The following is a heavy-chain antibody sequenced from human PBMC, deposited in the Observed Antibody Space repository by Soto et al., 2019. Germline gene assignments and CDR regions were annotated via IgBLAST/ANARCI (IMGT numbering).Heavy chain of an antibody. CDR2: VSASGGST. CDR3: AKGSTVTTRWYFDL. Sequence: GGSLRLSCAASGFTFNNYDMSWVRQAPGKGLEWVSVVSASGGSTFYADSVKGRFTISREDSKSTLYLQMNSVRAEDTAVYYCAKGSTVTTRWYFDLWGRGTMVTVS. CDR1: GFTFNNYD. J-gene: IGHJ2*01. V-gene: IGHV3-23*01. D-gene: IGHD4-17*01.